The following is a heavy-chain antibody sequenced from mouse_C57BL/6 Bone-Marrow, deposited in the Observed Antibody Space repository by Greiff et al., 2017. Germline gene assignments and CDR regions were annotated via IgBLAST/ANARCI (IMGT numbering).Heavy chain of an antibody. J-gene: IGHJ4*01. V-gene: IGHV1-69*01. CDR3: ARDYYGSSYFYYAMDY. CDR1: GYTFTSYW. CDR2: IDPSDSYT. D-gene: IGHD1-1*01. Sequence: VQLQQPGAELVMPGASVKLSCKASGYTFTSYWMHWVKQRPGQGLEWIGEIDPSDSYTNYNQKFKGKSTLTVDKSSSTAYMQLSSLTSEDSAVYYCARDYYGSSYFYYAMDYWGQGTSVTVSS.